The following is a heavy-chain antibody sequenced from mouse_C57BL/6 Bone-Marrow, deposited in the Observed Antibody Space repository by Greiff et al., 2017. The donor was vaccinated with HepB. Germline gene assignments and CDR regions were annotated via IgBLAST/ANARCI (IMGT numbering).Heavy chain of an antibody. CDR2: INPNSGST. J-gene: IGHJ3*01. CDR1: GYTFTSYW. V-gene: IGHV1-64*01. Sequence: VQLQQPGAELVKPGASVKLSCKASGYTFTSYWMHWVKQRPGQGLEWIGMINPNSGSTNYNEKFKSKATLTVDKSSSTAYMQLSSLTSDDSAVYYCARLGAYWGQGTLVTVSA. CDR3: ARLGAY.